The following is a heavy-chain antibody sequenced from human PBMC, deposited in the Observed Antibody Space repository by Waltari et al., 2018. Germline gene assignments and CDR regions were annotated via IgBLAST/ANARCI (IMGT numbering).Heavy chain of an antibody. CDR1: GCSVTSRDYY. V-gene: IGHV4-30-4*08. CDR2: NYYSGST. D-gene: IGHD2-15*01. CDR3: ARDSVSCSGGSCYQFFQP. J-gene: IGHJ1*01. Sequence: QVQLQESGPGLVKPSQTLSLTCTVSGCSVTSRDYYWTWIRQPPGKGLEWIGYNYYSGSTYYTPSLKSRVTISIDTSKNQFSLELNSVTAADTAVYYCARDSVSCSGGSCYQFFQPWGQGTLVTVSS.